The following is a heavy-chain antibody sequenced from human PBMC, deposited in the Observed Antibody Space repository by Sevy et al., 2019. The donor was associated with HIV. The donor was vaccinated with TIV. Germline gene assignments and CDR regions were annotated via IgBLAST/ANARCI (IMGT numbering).Heavy chain of an antibody. V-gene: IGHV3-23*01. CDR1: GFTFSSYA. CDR2: ISGNGGYT. Sequence: GGSLRLSCAASGFTFSSYAMSWVRQAPGKGLEWVSVISGNGGYTYYADSVKGRFTISRDTSKNTLYLQMNSLRAEETAVYYCAKGSTSSSEVGYFDYWGQGTLVTVSS. J-gene: IGHJ4*02. D-gene: IGHD2-2*01. CDR3: AKGSTSSSEVGYFDY.